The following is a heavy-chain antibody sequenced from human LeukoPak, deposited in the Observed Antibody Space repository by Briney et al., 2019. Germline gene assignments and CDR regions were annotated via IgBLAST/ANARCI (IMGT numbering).Heavy chain of an antibody. Sequence: GGSLRLSCAASGFTFSSYAMSWVRQAPGKGLGWVSAISGSGGSTYYADSVKGRFTISRDNSKNTLYLQMNSLRAEDTAVYYCAKDGGLLWFGELPRTFYYMDVWGKGTTVTVSS. J-gene: IGHJ6*03. V-gene: IGHV3-23*01. D-gene: IGHD3-10*01. CDR3: AKDGGLLWFGELPRTFYYMDV. CDR2: ISGSGGST. CDR1: GFTFSSYA.